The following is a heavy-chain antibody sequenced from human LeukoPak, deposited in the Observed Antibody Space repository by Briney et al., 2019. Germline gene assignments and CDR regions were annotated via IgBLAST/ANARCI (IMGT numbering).Heavy chain of an antibody. CDR3: AKDTARNSIAGRNWFDP. D-gene: IGHD6-6*01. Sequence: ASVKVSCKASGYTFTGYYMHWVRQAPGQGLEWMGWINPNSGGTNYAQKFQGRVTMTRDTSISTAYMELSRLRSDDTAVYYCAKDTARNSIAGRNWFDPWGQGTLVTVSS. CDR1: GYTFTGYY. CDR2: INPNSGGT. V-gene: IGHV1-2*02. J-gene: IGHJ5*02.